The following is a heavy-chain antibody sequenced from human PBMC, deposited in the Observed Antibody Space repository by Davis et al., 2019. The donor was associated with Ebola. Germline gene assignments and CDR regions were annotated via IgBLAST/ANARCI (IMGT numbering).Heavy chain of an antibody. CDR2: IIPILGIA. J-gene: IGHJ4*02. Sequence: SVKVSCKASGGTFSSYAISWVRQAPGQGLEWMGRIIPILGIANYAQKFQGRVTMTRDTSTSTVYMELSSLRSEDTAVYYCARGGGAIGQYYFDYWGQGTLVTVSS. CDR3: ARGGGAIGQYYFDY. D-gene: IGHD3-10*01. CDR1: GGTFSSYA. V-gene: IGHV1-69*04.